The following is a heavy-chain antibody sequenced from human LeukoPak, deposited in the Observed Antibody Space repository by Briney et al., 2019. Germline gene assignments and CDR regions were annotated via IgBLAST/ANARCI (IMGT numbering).Heavy chain of an antibody. CDR3: ARGVTSPLDAFDI. J-gene: IGHJ3*02. CDR2: LYNSGST. Sequence: SETLSLTCTVSGGSISNYYWIWMRQPPGKGLEWIGSLYNSGSTNYNPSLESRLTISVDMSKNQVSLQLSSVTAADTAVYYCARGVTSPLDAFDIWGQGTTVIVSS. CDR1: GGSISNYY. D-gene: IGHD1-26*01. V-gene: IGHV4-59*01.